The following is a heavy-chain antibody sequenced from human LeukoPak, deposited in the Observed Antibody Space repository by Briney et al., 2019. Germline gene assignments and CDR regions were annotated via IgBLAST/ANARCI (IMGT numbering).Heavy chain of an antibody. CDR1: GYSISSGYY. CDR3: ARARLTDYVWGRRTFDI. D-gene: IGHD3-16*01. Sequence: PSETLSLTCTVSGYSISSGYYWGWIRQPPGKGLEWIGSIYHSGSTYYNPSLKSRVTISVDTSKNQFSLKLSSVTAADTAVYYCARARLTDYVWGRRTFDIWGQGTMVTISS. J-gene: IGHJ3*02. V-gene: IGHV4-38-2*02. CDR2: IYHSGST.